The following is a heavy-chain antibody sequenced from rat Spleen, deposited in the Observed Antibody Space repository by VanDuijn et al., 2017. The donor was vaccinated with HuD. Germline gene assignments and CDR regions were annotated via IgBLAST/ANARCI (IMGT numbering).Heavy chain of an antibody. D-gene: IGHD1-11*01. Sequence: EVQLVESGGGLVQPGRSLKLSCAASGFTFSNYDMAWVRQAPTTGLEWVASISTGVVNTYYRDSVNGRFTIYRDNAKSPLYLQMDSMRSEDTATYYCARHGGLRNWFAYWGQGTLVTVSS. CDR3: ARHGGLRNWFAY. CDR2: ISTGVVNT. CDR1: GFTFSNYD. V-gene: IGHV5S23*01. J-gene: IGHJ3*01.